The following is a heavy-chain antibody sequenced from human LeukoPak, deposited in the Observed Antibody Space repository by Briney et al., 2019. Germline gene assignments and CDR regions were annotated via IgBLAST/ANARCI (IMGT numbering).Heavy chain of an antibody. J-gene: IGHJ6*02. D-gene: IGHD3-10*01. V-gene: IGHV3-15*01. Sequence: PGGSLRLSCAVSGFTFSNAWMSWVRQAPGKGLEWVGRIKSKTDGGTTDYTAPVKGRFTISRDDSKNTLYLQMNSLKTEDTAVYYCTTGPFDYYGSASYLANGMDVWGQGTTVTVSS. CDR3: TTGPFDYYGSASYLANGMDV. CDR2: IKSKTDGGTT. CDR1: GFTFSNAW.